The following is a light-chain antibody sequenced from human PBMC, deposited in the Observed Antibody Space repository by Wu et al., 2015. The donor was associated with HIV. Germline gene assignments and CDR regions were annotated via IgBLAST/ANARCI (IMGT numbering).Light chain of an antibody. CDR1: QTVGRS. V-gene: IGKV3-11*01. CDR2: DTS. J-gene: IGKJ2*01. CDR3: QQRSSWFT. Sequence: DIVLTQSPATLSLSPGERATLSCRASQTVGRSLNWYRQKPGQAPRLLIYDTSNRATGVPARFSGSGSGTVFTLTISSLEPDDFAIYYCQQRSSWFTFGQGTKLEIK.